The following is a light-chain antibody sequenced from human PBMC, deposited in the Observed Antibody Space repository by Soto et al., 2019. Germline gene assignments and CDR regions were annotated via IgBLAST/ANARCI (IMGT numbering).Light chain of an antibody. Sequence: LTQPPSASGSPGQSVTISCTGTSSDVGGYDYVSWYQQHPGEAPKLIIYEVDKRPSGVPDRFSGSKSGNTASLTVSGLQAEDEADYYCSSYAGSNTPLYVFGTGTKVTVL. CDR3: SSYAGSNTPLYV. CDR2: EVD. V-gene: IGLV2-8*01. CDR1: SSDVGGYDY. J-gene: IGLJ1*01.